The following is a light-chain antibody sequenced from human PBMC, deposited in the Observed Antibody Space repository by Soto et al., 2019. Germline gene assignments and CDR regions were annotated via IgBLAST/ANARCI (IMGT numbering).Light chain of an antibody. J-gene: IGKJ1*01. CDR3: QQYNNWPWT. V-gene: IGKV3-15*01. Sequence: DIVMTQSPATLSVSPEERATLSCRASQSISDTLAWYQQKPGQAPRLLIHGASTRATGVPARFSGSGSGTEFTLTISSLQPEDFAIYFCQQYNNWPWTFGQGTKVEIK. CDR1: QSISDT. CDR2: GAS.